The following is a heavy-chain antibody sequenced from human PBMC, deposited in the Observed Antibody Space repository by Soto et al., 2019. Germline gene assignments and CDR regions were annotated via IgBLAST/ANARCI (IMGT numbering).Heavy chain of an antibody. CDR1: ALTVRTHW. J-gene: IGHJ5*02. CDR2: GSDSGSYL. V-gene: IGHV3-21*01. Sequence: PGGSLRPSCAPSALTVRTHWLIWLRHAPEKGLEWASSGSDSGSYLYYADSVRGRFTISGDNAKNSLFLHMNSLRGEDTAVYYCERGGLALPFSGSAWFDHWGHGTLVTVSS. CDR3: ERGGLALPFSGSAWFDH. D-gene: IGHD3-10*01.